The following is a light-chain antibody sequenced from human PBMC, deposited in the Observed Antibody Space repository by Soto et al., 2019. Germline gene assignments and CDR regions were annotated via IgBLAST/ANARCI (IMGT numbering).Light chain of an antibody. Sequence: EFVLTQSPDTLSVSPGDRATLSCRASQSVGRDYLAWYPQKPGQAPRLLIHGASNRATGIPDRFSGSGSGTDFTLSISRLEPEDFAVYYCQQYAKSPITFGQGTRLEIK. V-gene: IGKV3-20*01. CDR3: QQYAKSPIT. J-gene: IGKJ5*01. CDR2: GAS. CDR1: QSVGRDY.